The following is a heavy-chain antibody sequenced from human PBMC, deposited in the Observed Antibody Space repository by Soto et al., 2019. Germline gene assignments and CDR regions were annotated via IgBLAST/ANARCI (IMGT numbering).Heavy chain of an antibody. J-gene: IGHJ4*02. CDR2: INPGGSIT. D-gene: IGHD2-8*01. CDR3: ARVPTGKYGVWNY. V-gene: IGHV3-74*01. CDR1: GFTFSSYW. Sequence: EEQLVESGGGLVQPWGSLRLSCAASGFTFSSYWMHWVRQAPGKGLVWVSRINPGGSITAYADSVKGRFTISRDNAKNTLYLQMNRLRGDDTAVYYCARVPTGKYGVWNYWGQGTLVTVSS.